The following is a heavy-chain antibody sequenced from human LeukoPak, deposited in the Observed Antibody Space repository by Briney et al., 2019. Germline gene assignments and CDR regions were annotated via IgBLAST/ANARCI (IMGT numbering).Heavy chain of an antibody. V-gene: IGHV4-61*02. CDR3: ASAQRWGGTTLNFDY. J-gene: IGHJ4*02. CDR2: IHTGGNT. D-gene: IGHD1-7*01. CDR1: GGSISSSTYY. Sequence: PSQTLSLTCNVSGGSISSSTYYWSWIRQPAGKGLEWIGRIHTGGNTNYNPSLKSRVTISVDTSKNQFSLNLRSATAADTAVYYCASAQRWGGTTLNFDYWGQGTLVTVSS.